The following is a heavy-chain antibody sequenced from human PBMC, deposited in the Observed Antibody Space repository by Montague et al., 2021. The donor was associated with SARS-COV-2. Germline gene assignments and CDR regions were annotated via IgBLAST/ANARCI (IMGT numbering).Heavy chain of an antibody. CDR1: GGSISSGSYY. CDR3: ARAKGSRYYYDSSGYYRGRGYYYYYYGMDV. Sequence: TLSLTCTVSGGSISSGSYYWSWIRQPAGKGLEWIGRIYTSGSTNYNPSLKSRVTISVDTSKNQFSLKLSSVTAADTAVYYCARAKGSRYYYDSSGYYRGRGYYYYYYGMDVWGQGTTVTVSS. D-gene: IGHD3-22*01. J-gene: IGHJ6*02. V-gene: IGHV4-61*02. CDR2: IYTSGST.